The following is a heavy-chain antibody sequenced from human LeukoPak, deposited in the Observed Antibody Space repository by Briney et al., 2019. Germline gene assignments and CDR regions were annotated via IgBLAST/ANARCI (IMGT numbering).Heavy chain of an antibody. V-gene: IGHV3-23*01. Sequence: TGGSLRLSCAVSGFTFTNFAMRWVRQAPGKGLQWVSSITGDGATYYADSVRGRFMLSRDTSKNTLYLQMNSLTAEDTALYYCAKGAAAGLVDWFDPWGQGTLVTVSS. CDR2: ITGDGAT. CDR3: AKGAAAGLVDWFDP. D-gene: IGHD6-25*01. CDR1: GFTFTNFA. J-gene: IGHJ5*02.